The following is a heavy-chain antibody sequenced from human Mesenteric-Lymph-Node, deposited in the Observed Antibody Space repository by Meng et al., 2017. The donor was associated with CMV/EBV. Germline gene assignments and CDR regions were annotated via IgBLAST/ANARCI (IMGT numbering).Heavy chain of an antibody. V-gene: IGHV3-48*03. J-gene: IGHJ6*02. D-gene: IGHD6-6*01. Sequence: GESLKISCAASGFIYSRYEVNWVRQAPGKGLEWVSYISSSGSTIYYADSVKGRFTISRDNAKNSLYLQMNSLRAEDTAVYYCARDGIAARRSSGMDVWGQGTTVTVSS. CDR3: ARDGIAARRSSGMDV. CDR1: GFIYSRYE. CDR2: ISSSGSTI.